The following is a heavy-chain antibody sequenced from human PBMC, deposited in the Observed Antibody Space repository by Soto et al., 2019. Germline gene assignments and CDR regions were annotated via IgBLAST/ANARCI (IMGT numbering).Heavy chain of an antibody. CDR2: ISPYTGNT. V-gene: IGHV1-18*01. CDR3: VMVDNYVTPTPQDV. D-gene: IGHD3-16*01. J-gene: IGHJ6*02. CDR1: GYIFVNYG. Sequence: QVQLVQSGDEVKKPGASVKVSCKASGYIFVNYGIAWVRQAPGQGLEWMGWISPYTGNTHSASKVQGRLTMTADTSTSTASMELGSLTSDDTAVYYCVMVDNYVTPTPQDVWGQGTTVTVSS.